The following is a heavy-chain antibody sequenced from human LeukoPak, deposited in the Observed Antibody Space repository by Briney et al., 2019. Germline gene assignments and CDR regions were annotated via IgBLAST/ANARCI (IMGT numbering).Heavy chain of an antibody. V-gene: IGHV4-59*01. CDR2: IYYSGST. J-gene: IGHJ3*02. CDR1: GGSISSYY. Sequence: SETLSLTCTVSGGSISSYYWSWIRQPPGKGLEWVGYIYYSGSTNYNPSLKSRVTISVDTSKNQFSLKLSSVTAADTAVYYCARDLDAFDIWGQGTMVTVSS. CDR3: ARDLDAFDI.